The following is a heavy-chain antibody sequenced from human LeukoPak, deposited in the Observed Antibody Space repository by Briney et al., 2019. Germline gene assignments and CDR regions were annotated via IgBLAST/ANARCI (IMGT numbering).Heavy chain of an antibody. V-gene: IGHV1-18*01. CDR3: ARVECSSTTCYDDY. D-gene: IGHD2-2*01. CDR2: INVYNGYT. CDR1: GYTFRSYA. J-gene: IGHJ4*02. Sequence: GASVKVSCKTSGYTFRSYAISWVRQAPGQGLERMGWINVYNGYTNYVRNFQGRVTMTTDTSTSTAYMEVRSLRSDDTAVYYCARVECSSTTCYDDYWGQGTLVIVSS.